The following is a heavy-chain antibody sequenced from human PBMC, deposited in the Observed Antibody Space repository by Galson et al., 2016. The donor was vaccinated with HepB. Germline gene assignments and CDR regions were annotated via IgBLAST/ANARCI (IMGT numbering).Heavy chain of an antibody. J-gene: IGHJ4*02. CDR1: GFTFNNYA. D-gene: IGHD2-15*01. CDR2: ISGSGGSA. Sequence: SLRLSCAASGFTFNNYAMTWVRQAPGKGLEWVSAISGSGGSAYYADSVKGRFTISRDNSKNTLYRQMNSLRAEDTAVYYCAKANWGYCGGGTCSYFDYWGQGTLVTVSS. V-gene: IGHV3-23*01. CDR3: AKANWGYCGGGTCSYFDY.